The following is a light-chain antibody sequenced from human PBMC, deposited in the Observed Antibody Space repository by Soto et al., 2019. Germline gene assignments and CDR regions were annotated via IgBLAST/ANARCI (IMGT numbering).Light chain of an antibody. V-gene: IGLV3-21*04. CDR1: NIGSKT. Sequence: SSELTQPPSVSVAPGKTARITCEGNNIGSKTVHWFQQKPGQAPVLVIYYDSDRPSGIPERFSGSNSGNTATLTIRRVEAGDEADYYCHVWHSYPAHFVFGGGTKVTVL. CDR3: HVWHSYPAHFV. CDR2: YDS. J-gene: IGLJ1*01.